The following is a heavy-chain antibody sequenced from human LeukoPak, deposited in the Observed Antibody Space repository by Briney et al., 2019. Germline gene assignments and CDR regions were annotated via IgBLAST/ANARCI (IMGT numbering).Heavy chain of an antibody. CDR1: GGSISSSSYY. Sequence: PSETLSLTCTVSGGSISSSSYYWGWTRQPPGKGLEWIGSISYSESPPHNPSLKSRVTISVDTSKNQFSLKLNSVTAADTAVYYCARHYFWGSSPYIPFDYWGQGILVTVSS. V-gene: IGHV4-39*01. CDR2: ISYSESP. CDR3: ARHYFWGSSPYIPFDY. J-gene: IGHJ4*02. D-gene: IGHD3-16*01.